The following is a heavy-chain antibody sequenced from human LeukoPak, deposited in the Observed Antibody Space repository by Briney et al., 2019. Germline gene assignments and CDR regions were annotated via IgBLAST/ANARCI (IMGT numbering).Heavy chain of an antibody. Sequence: SETLSLTCTVSGGSISSSSYYWGWIRQPPGKGLEWIGSIYYSGSTYYNPSLKSRVTISVDTSKNQFSLKLSSVTAADTAVYYCAREVGYCGGDCTQDYWGQGTLVIVSS. J-gene: IGHJ4*02. CDR2: IYYSGST. V-gene: IGHV4-39*07. CDR1: GGSISSSSYY. D-gene: IGHD2-21*02. CDR3: AREVGYCGGDCTQDY.